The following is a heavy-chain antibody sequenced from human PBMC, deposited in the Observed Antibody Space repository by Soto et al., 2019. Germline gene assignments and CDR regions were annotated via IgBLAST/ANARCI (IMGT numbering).Heavy chain of an antibody. J-gene: IGHJ5*02. CDR2: IEQDGSES. V-gene: IGHV3-7*01. CDR1: GFTFSNYW. D-gene: IGHD2-21*01. CDR3: ASARHIGP. Sequence: GVLRLSCAASGFTFSNYWMSWVRQAPGKGLEWVANIEQDGSESNYADSVKGRFTISRDNAENSLYLQMTSLRAEDTAVYYCASARHIGPWGQGTLVTVSS.